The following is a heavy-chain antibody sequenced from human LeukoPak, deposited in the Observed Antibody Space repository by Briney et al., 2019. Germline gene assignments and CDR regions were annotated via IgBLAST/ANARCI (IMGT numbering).Heavy chain of an antibody. Sequence: GGSLRLSCAASGFTFSSYEMNWVRQAPGKGLEWVSYISSSGSTIYYADSVKGRFTISRDNAKNSLYLQMNSLRAEDTAVYYCATHEVVVAAFDYWCQGTLVTVSS. J-gene: IGHJ4*02. D-gene: IGHD2-15*01. CDR1: GFTFSSYE. CDR3: ATHEVVVAAFDY. V-gene: IGHV3-48*03. CDR2: ISSSGSTI.